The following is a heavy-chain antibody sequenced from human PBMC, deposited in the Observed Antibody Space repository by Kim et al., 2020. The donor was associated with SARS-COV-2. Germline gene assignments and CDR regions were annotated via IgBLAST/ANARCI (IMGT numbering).Heavy chain of an antibody. Sequence: GESLKISCKGSGYSFTSYWISWVRQMPGKGLEWMGRIDPSDSYTNYSPSFQGHVTISADKSISTAYLQWSSLKASDTAMYYCARRGSSSSWPILDYYGMDVWGQGTTVTVSS. J-gene: IGHJ6*02. D-gene: IGHD6-13*01. V-gene: IGHV5-10-1*01. CDR3: ARRGSSSSWPILDYYGMDV. CDR2: IDPSDSYT. CDR1: GYSFTSYW.